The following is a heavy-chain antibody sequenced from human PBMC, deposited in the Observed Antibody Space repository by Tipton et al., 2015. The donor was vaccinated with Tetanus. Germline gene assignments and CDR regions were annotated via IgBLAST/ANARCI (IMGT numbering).Heavy chain of an antibody. CDR2: INGDGGTT. D-gene: IGHD6-19*01. J-gene: IGHJ4*02. Sequence: SLRLSCATSGFPFTSYALSWVRQAPGRGLEWVSFINGDGGTTYYADSARGRFTISRGNSGATVYLQLNSLRVDDTAIYYCAKSRTVSGVLIIDYWGQGTLVTVSS. CDR3: AKSRTVSGVLIIDY. CDR1: GFPFTSYA. V-gene: IGHV3-23*01.